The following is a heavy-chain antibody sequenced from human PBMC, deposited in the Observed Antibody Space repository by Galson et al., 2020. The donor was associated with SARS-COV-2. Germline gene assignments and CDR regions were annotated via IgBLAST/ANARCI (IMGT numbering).Heavy chain of an antibody. CDR2: ISYDGTTR. D-gene: IGHD6-13*01. CDR1: GFTFSSSA. J-gene: IGHJ4*02. CDR3: ARETDEHTSSWYDY. Sequence: GGSLRLSCAASGFTFSSSAMHWVRQAPGKGLEWVAIISYDGTTRYNSDSVKGRFTISRDISKNTLYLQMNSLRPEDTAVYYCARETDEHTSSWYDYWGQGTLVTVSS. V-gene: IGHV3-30*04.